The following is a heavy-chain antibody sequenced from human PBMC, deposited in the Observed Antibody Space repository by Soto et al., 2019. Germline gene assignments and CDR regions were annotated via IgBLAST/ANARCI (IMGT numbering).Heavy chain of an antibody. Sequence: QVQLVESGGGVVQPGRSLRLSCAAPGFTFSSYGMHWVRQAPDKGLEWVAIISYDGSNKYYADSVKGRFTISRDNSKNTLYLQMNSLRAEDTALYYCAKGQDTVVTPGYFQHWGQGTLVTVSS. V-gene: IGHV3-30*18. CDR3: AKGQDTVVTPGYFQH. CDR2: ISYDGSNK. D-gene: IGHD2-21*02. J-gene: IGHJ1*01. CDR1: GFTFSSYG.